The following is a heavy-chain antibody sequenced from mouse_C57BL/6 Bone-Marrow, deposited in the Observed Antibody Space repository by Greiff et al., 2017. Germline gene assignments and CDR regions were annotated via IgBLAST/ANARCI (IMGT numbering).Heavy chain of an antibody. CDR3: ARRAYDGYLYYFDY. CDR2: IHPNSGST. CDR1: GYTFTSYW. J-gene: IGHJ2*01. Sequence: QVQLQQPGAELVKPGASVKLSCKASGYTFTSYWMHWVKQRPGQGLEWIGMIHPNSGSTNYNEKFKSKATLTVDNSASTAYMQLSSLTSEDSAVYYGARRAYDGYLYYFDYWGQGTTLTVSS. D-gene: IGHD2-3*01. V-gene: IGHV1-64*01.